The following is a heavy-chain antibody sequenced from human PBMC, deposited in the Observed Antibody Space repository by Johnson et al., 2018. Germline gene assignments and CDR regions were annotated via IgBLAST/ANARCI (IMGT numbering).Heavy chain of an antibody. CDR1: GGTFSSYA. J-gene: IGHJ6*02. CDR3: AGVGEQWQDYDYYGMDV. D-gene: IGHD6-19*01. V-gene: IGHV1-69*01. CDR2: IIPIFGTA. Sequence: QVQLVESGAEVKKPGSSVKVSCKASGGTFSSYAISWVRQAPGQGLEWMGGIIPIFGTANYAQKFQGRVTITADESTSTAYMEVSSLRAEDTAVYYCAGVGEQWQDYDYYGMDVWGQGTTVTVSS.